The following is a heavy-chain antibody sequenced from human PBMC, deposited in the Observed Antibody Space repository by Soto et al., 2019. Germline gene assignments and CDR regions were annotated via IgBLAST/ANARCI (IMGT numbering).Heavy chain of an antibody. J-gene: IGHJ4*02. CDR1: GYTFTNYA. Sequence: ASVKVSCKASGYTFTNYAISWVRQAPGQGLEWMGWISAYNGKTNYAQKFQGRVTMTTDTSTSTAYMDLRSLRYDDTAMYYCTGVKDIVVVVGVISADYWGQGTLVTVSS. V-gene: IGHV1-18*01. CDR2: ISAYNGKT. CDR3: TGVKDIVVVVGVISADY. D-gene: IGHD2-15*01.